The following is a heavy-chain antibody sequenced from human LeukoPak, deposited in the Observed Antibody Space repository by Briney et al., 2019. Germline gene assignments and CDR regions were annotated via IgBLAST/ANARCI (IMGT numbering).Heavy chain of an antibody. CDR3: ARGNILSCYCFEF. J-gene: IGHJ4*02. Sequence: SETLSLTSAVYGGSIAGYYCSWIRQPPGKGLEWVGEIHYTGATSYNPSLKSRATISIDTSKNQVSLKLSSVTAADTAVYYCARGNILSCYCFEFWGQGALVTVSS. CDR1: GGSIAGYY. CDR2: IHYTGAT. D-gene: IGHD3-9*01. V-gene: IGHV4-34*01.